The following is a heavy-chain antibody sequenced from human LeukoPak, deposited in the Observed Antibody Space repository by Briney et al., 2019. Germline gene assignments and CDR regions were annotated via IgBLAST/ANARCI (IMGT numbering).Heavy chain of an antibody. CDR1: GFSFSSYE. Sequence: GGPLRLSCAASGFSFSSYEMNWVPQAPGKGGEWLSFISSSGSARYYAVSVNGRFTIDRDNAKNSLFLQTNSLRAEDTAVYYCARGAKVGTTTLEIFDIWGQGTMVTVSS. D-gene: IGHD1-26*01. V-gene: IGHV3-48*03. CDR2: ISSSGSAR. J-gene: IGHJ3*02. CDR3: ARGAKVGTTTLEIFDI.